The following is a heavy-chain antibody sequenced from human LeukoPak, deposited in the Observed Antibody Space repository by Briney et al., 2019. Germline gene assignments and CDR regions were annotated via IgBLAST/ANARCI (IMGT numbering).Heavy chain of an antibody. CDR2: ICYSGST. CDR1: GGSISSHY. V-gene: IGHV4-59*11. Sequence: SETLSLTCTVSGGSISSHYWSWIRQPPGKGLEWIGYICYSGSTNYNPSLKSRVTISVDTSKNQFSLRLSSVTAADTAVYYCARTNYYDSSGYRYYYYYYYMDVWGKGTTVTVSS. D-gene: IGHD3-22*01. CDR3: ARTNYYDSSGYRYYYYYYYMDV. J-gene: IGHJ6*03.